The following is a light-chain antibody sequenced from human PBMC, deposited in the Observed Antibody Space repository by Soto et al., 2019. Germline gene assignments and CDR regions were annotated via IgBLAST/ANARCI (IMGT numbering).Light chain of an antibody. J-gene: IGLJ2*01. CDR1: SSDVGSYNL. V-gene: IGLV2-23*01. Sequence: QSALTQPASVSGSPGQSITISCTGTSSDVGSYNLVSWYQQHPGKAPKLMIYEGSKRPSGVSNRFSGSKSGNTASLTISGLQAEDEAEYYCCSYAANVVFGGGTKLTVL. CDR3: CSYAANVV. CDR2: EGS.